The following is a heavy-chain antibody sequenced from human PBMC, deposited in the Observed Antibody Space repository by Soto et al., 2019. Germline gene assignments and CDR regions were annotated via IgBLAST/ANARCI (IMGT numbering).Heavy chain of an antibody. D-gene: IGHD1-1*01. Sequence: GGSLRLSCAASGFAVSSNYMSWVRQAPGKGLEWVSVIYSGGSTYYADSVKGRFTISRDNSKNTLYLQMNSLRAEDTAVYYCARDIAGELDLFDYRSQGTLVTVSA. CDR3: ARDIAGELDLFDY. V-gene: IGHV3-66*01. CDR2: IYSGGST. CDR1: GFAVSSNY. J-gene: IGHJ4*02.